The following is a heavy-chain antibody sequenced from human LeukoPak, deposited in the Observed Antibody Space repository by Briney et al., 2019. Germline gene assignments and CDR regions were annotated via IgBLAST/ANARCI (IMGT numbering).Heavy chain of an antibody. CDR2: ISSSSSYI. D-gene: IGHD5-18*01. CDR1: GFTFSSYD. CDR3: ARDNGRWIQLWLFDY. J-gene: IGHJ4*02. V-gene: IGHV3-21*01. Sequence: GGSLRLSCAASGFTFSSYDMTWVRQAPGKGLEWVSSISSSSSYIYYADSVKGRFTISRDNAKNSLYLQMNSLRAEDTAVYYCARDNGRWIQLWLFDYWGQGTLVTVSS.